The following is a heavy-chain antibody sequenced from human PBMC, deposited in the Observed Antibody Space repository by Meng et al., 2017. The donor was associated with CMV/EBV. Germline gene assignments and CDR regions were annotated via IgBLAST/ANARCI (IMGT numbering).Heavy chain of an antibody. CDR2: IIPILGIA. Sequence: SVKVSCKASGGTFSSYPISWVRQAPGQGLEWMGRIIPILGIANYAQKFQGRVTITADKSTSTAYMELSSLRSEDTAVYYCARAGSSSSSAGIDYWGQGTLVTVSS. CDR3: ARAGSSSSSAGIDY. D-gene: IGHD6-6*01. V-gene: IGHV1-69*04. CDR1: GGTFSSYP. J-gene: IGHJ4*02.